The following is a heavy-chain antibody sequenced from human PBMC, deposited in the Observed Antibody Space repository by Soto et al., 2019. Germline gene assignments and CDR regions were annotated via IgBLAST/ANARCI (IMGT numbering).Heavy chain of an antibody. CDR1: GGSFSGYY. CDR3: ARGLGGDSSSSWFDP. J-gene: IGHJ5*02. D-gene: IGHD6-6*01. CDR2: INHSGST. V-gene: IGHV4-34*01. Sequence: SETLSLTCAVYGGSFSGYYWSWIRQPPGKGLEWIGEINHSGSTNYNPSLKSRVTISVDTSKNQFSLKLSSVTAADTAVYYCARGLGGDSSSSWFDPWGQGTLVTVSS.